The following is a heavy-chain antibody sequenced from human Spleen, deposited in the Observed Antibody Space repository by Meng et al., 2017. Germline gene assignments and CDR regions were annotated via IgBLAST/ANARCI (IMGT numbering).Heavy chain of an antibody. CDR1: GGTFSSYA. V-gene: IGHV1-18*01. D-gene: IGHD3-3*01. CDR2: ISAYNGNT. Sequence: ASVKVSCKASGGTFSSYAISWVRQAPGQGLEWMGWISAYNGNTNYAQKLQGRVTMTTDTSTSTAYMELRSLRSDDTAVYYCARDREVRFLEWLLDYWGQGTLVTVSS. CDR3: ARDREVRFLEWLLDY. J-gene: IGHJ4*02.